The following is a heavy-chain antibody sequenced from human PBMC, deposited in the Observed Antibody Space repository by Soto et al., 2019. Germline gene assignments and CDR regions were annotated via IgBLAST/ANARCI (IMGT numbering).Heavy chain of an antibody. CDR2: IYYSGST. J-gene: IGHJ4*02. D-gene: IGHD4-17*01. Sequence: TSETLSLTCTVSGGSISSGDYYWSWIRQPPGKGLEWIGYIYYSGSTNYNPSLKSRVTISVYTSKNQFSLKLSSVTAADTAVYYCARHAVVDYVTLGYWGQGTLVTVSS. V-gene: IGHV4-30-4*01. CDR1: GGSISSGDYY. CDR3: ARHAVVDYVTLGY.